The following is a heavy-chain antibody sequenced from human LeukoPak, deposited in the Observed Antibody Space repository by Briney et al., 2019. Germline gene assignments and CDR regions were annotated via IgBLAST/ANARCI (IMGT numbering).Heavy chain of an antibody. CDR2: IIPIFGTA. V-gene: IGHV1-69*05. Sequence: SVKVSCKASGGTFISYAISWVRQAPGQGLEWMGRIIPIFGTANYAQKFQGRVTITTDESTSTAYMELSSLRSEDTAVYYCARDPHMERGLDPWGQGTLVTVSS. CDR3: ARDPHMERGLDP. J-gene: IGHJ5*02. CDR1: GGTFISYA. D-gene: IGHD2-21*01.